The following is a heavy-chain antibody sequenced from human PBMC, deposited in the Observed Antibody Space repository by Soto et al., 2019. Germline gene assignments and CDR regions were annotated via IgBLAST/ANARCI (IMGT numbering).Heavy chain of an antibody. CDR3: ARHVYSSSSGYYYYYMDV. D-gene: IGHD6-6*01. CDR1: GFTVSSKY. V-gene: IGHV3-66*04. J-gene: IGHJ6*03. CDR2: IQSGGTT. Sequence: GGSLRLSCAASGFTVSSKYMSWVRQAPGKGLEWVSLIQSGGTTYYADSVKGRFTISRDSSKNMLHLQMDSLRAEDTAVYYCARHVYSSSSGYYYYYMDVWGKGTTVTVSS.